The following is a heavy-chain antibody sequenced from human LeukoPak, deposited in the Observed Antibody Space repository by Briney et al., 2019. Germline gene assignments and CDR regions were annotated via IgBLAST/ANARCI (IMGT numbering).Heavy chain of an antibody. CDR1: GFTFNNYA. CDR3: AKNLYSNSYYGMDV. Sequence: RSGGSLRLSCAASGFTFNNYAMNWVRQAPGKGLEWVSVISGSGDRTYYADSVKGRFTISRDNSKNTLYLQMNSLRAEDTAVYYCAKNLYSNSYYGMDVWGQGTTVTVSS. D-gene: IGHD4-11*01. V-gene: IGHV3-23*01. CDR2: ISGSGDRT. J-gene: IGHJ6*02.